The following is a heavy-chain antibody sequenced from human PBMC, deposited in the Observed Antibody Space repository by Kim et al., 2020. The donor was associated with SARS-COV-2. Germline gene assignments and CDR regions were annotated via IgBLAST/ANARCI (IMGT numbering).Heavy chain of an antibody. V-gene: IGHV4-39*01. CDR1: GGSISSSSYY. CDR2: IYYSGST. CDR3: ARRGVAVAGRKPAFDI. D-gene: IGHD6-19*01. J-gene: IGHJ3*02. Sequence: SETLSLTCTVSGGSISSSSYYWGWIRQPPGKGLEWIGSIYYSGSTYYNPSLKSRVTISVDTSKNQFSLKLSSVTAADTAVYYCARRGVAVAGRKPAFDIWGQGTMVTVSS.